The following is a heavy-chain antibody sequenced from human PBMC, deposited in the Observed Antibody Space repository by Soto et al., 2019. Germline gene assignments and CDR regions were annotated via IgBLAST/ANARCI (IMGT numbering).Heavy chain of an antibody. V-gene: IGHV1-2*04. CDR3: ARARGRAVNPVDY. Sequence: GASVKVSCKASGYTFTGYYMHWVRQAPGQGLEWMGWINPNSGGTNYAQKFQGWVTMTRDTSISTAYMELSRLRSDDTAVYYCARARGRAVNPVDYWGQGTLVTVSS. J-gene: IGHJ4*02. CDR2: INPNSGGT. CDR1: GYTFTGYY.